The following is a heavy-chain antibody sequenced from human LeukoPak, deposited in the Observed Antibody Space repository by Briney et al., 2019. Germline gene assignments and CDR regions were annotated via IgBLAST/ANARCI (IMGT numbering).Heavy chain of an antibody. D-gene: IGHD3-16*01. Sequence: KPSETLSLTCTVSGGSISSYYWSWIRQPPGKGLEWIGSIYYSGSTNYNPSLKSRVTISVDTSKNQFSLKLSSVTAADTAVYYCARHEGGVTGPRVDYFDYWGQGTLVTVSS. J-gene: IGHJ4*02. CDR2: IYYSGST. V-gene: IGHV4-59*08. CDR3: ARHEGGVTGPRVDYFDY. CDR1: GGSISSYY.